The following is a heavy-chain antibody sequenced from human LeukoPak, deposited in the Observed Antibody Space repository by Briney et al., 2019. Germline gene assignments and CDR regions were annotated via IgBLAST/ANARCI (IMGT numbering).Heavy chain of an antibody. CDR2: IYYSGST. D-gene: IGHD7-27*01. CDR3: ATRKLGNDY. CDR1: GFTFSSYA. J-gene: IGHJ4*02. V-gene: IGHV4-59*01. Sequence: PGGSLRLSCAASGFTFSSYAMSWIRQPPGKGLEWIGYIYYSGSTKYNPSLKSRVTISADTSKNQFSLKLYSVTAADTAVYYCATRKLGNDYWGQGTLVTVSS.